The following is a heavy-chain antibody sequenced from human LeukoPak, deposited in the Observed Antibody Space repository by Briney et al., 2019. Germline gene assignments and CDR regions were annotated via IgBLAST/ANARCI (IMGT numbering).Heavy chain of an antibody. J-gene: IGHJ4*02. CDR3: ARRHDYSNYPDY. V-gene: IGHV3-21*01. D-gene: IGHD4-11*01. CDR2: ISSSSSYI. Sequence: GGSLRLSCAASGFTFSSYAMHWVRQAPGKGLEWVSSISSSSSYIYYADSVKGRFTISRDNAKNSLYLQMNSLRAEDTAVYYCARRHDYSNYPDYWGQGTLVTVSS. CDR1: GFTFSSYA.